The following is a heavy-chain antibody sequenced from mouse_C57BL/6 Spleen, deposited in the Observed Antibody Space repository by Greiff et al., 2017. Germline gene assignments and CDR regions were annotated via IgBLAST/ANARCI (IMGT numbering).Heavy chain of an antibody. CDR1: GYTFTSYG. CDR2: IYPRSGNT. J-gene: IGHJ1*03. V-gene: IGHV1-81*01. Sequence: VQLQESGAELARPGASVKLSCKASGYTFTSYGISWVKQRTGQGLEWIGEIYPRSGNTYYNEKFKGKATLTADKSSSTAYMELRSLTSEDSAVYFCARYYYGSSSRYFDVWGTGTTVTVSS. CDR3: ARYYYGSSSRYFDV. D-gene: IGHD1-1*01.